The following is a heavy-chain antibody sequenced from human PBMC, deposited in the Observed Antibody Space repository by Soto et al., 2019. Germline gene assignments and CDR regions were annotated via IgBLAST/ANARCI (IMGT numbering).Heavy chain of an antibody. D-gene: IGHD3-22*01. V-gene: IGHV3-30-3*01. CDR3: ESAYFYDSGGYYPFDY. Sequence: QVQLVESGGGVVQPGTSLRLSCAASGFTFSTYAMYWVRQAPGRGLEWVAVISDDGNTKYYADSVKGRFTISRDNSRNTLYLQLYSLSAEDAAVYDCESAYFYDSGGYYPFDYWGQGTRVTVSS. CDR2: ISDDGNTK. CDR1: GFTFSTYA. J-gene: IGHJ4*02.